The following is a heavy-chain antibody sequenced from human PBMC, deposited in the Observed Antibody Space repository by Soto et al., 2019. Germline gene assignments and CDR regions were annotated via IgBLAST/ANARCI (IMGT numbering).Heavy chain of an antibody. Sequence: GGSLRLSCAASGFTFDDYAMHWVRQAPGKGLEWVSGISWNSGSIGYADSVKGRFTISRDNAKNSLYLQMNSLRAEDTALYYCAKDGGWQQLDPLTYYMDVWGKGTTVTVSS. V-gene: IGHV3-9*01. J-gene: IGHJ6*03. CDR3: AKDGGWQQLDPLTYYMDV. CDR1: GFTFDDYA. CDR2: ISWNSGSI. D-gene: IGHD6-13*01.